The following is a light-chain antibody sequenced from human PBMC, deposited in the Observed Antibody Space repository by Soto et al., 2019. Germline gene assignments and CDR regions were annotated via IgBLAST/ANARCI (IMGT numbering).Light chain of an antibody. J-gene: IGLJ2*01. Sequence: QSVLTQPRSVSGSPGQSVTISCTGTSSDVGGYNYVSWYQQHPGKAPKLMIYDVSKRPSGVPDRVSGSKSGNTASLTISGLQAEDEADYYGCSYAGSFVVFGGGTKVTV. CDR2: DVS. V-gene: IGLV2-11*01. CDR1: SSDVGGYNY. CDR3: CSYAGSFVV.